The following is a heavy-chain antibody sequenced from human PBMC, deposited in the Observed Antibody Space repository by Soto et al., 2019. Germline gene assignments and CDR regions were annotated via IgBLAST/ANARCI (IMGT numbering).Heavy chain of an antibody. CDR1: GGSISSYY. CDR3: ARVPDY. Sequence: PSETLTLTCTVSGGSISSYYWSWIRQPPGKRLEWIGYIYYSGSTNYNPSLKSRVTISIDRSKNQFSLKLSSVTAADTAVYYCARVPDYWGQGILVTVSS. D-gene: IGHD2-2*01. J-gene: IGHJ4*02. CDR2: IYYSGST. V-gene: IGHV4-59*12.